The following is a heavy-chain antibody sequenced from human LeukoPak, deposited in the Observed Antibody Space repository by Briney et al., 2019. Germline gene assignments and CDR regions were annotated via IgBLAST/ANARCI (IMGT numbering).Heavy chain of an antibody. CDR2: INHSGST. D-gene: IGHD3-10*01. CDR1: GGSFSGYY. Sequence: SETLSLTCAVYGGSFSGYYWSWIRQPPGKGLEWIGEINHSGSTNYNPSLKSRVTISVDTSKNQFSLKLSSVTAADTAVYYCARGRLGKDYGSGSYGYYYGMDVWGQGTTVTVS. CDR3: ARGRLGKDYGSGSYGYYYGMDV. V-gene: IGHV4-34*01. J-gene: IGHJ6*02.